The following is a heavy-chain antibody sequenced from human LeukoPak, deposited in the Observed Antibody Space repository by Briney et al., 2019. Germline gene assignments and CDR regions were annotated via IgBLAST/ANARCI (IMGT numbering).Heavy chain of an antibody. CDR1: GFTFSSYA. D-gene: IGHD3-22*01. CDR2: ITGSGGTT. V-gene: IGHV3-23*01. J-gene: IGHJ4*02. Sequence: GGSLRLSCAASGFTFSSYAINWVRQGPGKGLEWVSAITGSGGTTYYADSVKGRFTISRDNSKNTLYLQMNSLRAEDTAVYYCARGASKWLSPDFDYWGQGTLVTVSS. CDR3: ARGASKWLSPDFDY.